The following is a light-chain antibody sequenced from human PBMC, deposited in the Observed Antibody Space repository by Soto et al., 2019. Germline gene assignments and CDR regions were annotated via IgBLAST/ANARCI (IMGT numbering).Light chain of an antibody. CDR2: GAS. V-gene: IGKV1D-12*01. J-gene: IGKJ4*01. Sequence: DIQMTQSPSSVSASIGDTVTITCRASQDISILLAWYQQKPGRAPKLLIYGASTLESWVPSRFSGRGSGTDFTLTISSLQHEDFATYVCQQADSFPLSFGGGTKVEIK. CDR3: QQADSFPLS. CDR1: QDISIL.